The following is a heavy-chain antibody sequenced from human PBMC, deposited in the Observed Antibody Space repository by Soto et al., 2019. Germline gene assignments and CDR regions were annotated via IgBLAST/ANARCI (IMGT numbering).Heavy chain of an antibody. CDR1: CGSFSGYY. CDR3: ARGYCSSTSCPLGPD. J-gene: IGHJ4*02. V-gene: IGHV4-34*01. CDR2: INHSGST. D-gene: IGHD2-2*01. Sequence: SETLSLTCAVYCGSFSGYYWSWIRQPPGKGLEWIGEINHSGSTNYNPSLKSRVTISVDTSKNQFSLKLSSVTAADTAVYYCARGYCSSTSCPLGPDWGQGTLVTVSS.